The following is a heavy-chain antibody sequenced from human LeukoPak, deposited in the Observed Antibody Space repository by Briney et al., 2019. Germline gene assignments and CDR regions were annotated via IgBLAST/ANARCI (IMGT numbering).Heavy chain of an antibody. CDR3: ERGLNPGYSGSWYARLGFYFAY. CDR1: GYTFTGYY. Sequence: ASVKVSCKASGYTFTGYYMHWVRQAPGQGLEWMGWINPNSGGTNYAQKFQGRVTMTRDTSISTAYMELSRLRSDDTAVYYCERGLNPGYSGSWYARLGFYFAYWGREPLVTVSS. V-gene: IGHV1-2*02. J-gene: IGHJ4*02. CDR2: INPNSGGT. D-gene: IGHD6-13*01.